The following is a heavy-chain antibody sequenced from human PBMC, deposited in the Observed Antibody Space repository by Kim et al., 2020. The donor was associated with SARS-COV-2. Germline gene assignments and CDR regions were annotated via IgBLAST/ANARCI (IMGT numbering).Heavy chain of an antibody. CDR3: ARRSIAVAGTNFDY. V-gene: IGHV5-51*01. D-gene: IGHD6-19*01. Sequence: PSFQGQVTISADKSISTAYLQWSSLKASDTAMYYCARRSIAVAGTNFDYWGQGTLVTVSS. J-gene: IGHJ4*02.